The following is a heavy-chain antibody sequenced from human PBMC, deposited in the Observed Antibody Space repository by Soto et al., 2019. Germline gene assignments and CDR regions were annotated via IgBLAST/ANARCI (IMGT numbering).Heavy chain of an antibody. Sequence: GGSLRLSCAASGFTVSSNYMSWVRQAPGKGLEWVSVIYSGGSTYYADSVKGRFTISRDNSKNTLYLQMNSLRAEDTAVYYCARAGQQLVPYFDYWGQGTLVTVSS. V-gene: IGHV3-53*01. CDR1: GFTVSSNY. J-gene: IGHJ4*02. CDR3: ARAGQQLVPYFDY. CDR2: IYSGGST. D-gene: IGHD6-13*01.